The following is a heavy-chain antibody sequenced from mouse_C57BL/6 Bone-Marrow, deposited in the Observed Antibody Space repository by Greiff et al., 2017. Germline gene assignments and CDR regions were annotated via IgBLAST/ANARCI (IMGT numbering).Heavy chain of an antibody. Sequence: QVHVKQPGAELVKPGASVKMSCKASGYTFTSYWITWVKQRPGQGLEWIGDIYPGSGSTNYNEKFKSKATLTVDTSSSTAYMQLSSLTSEDSAVYYCARGVVDRDYWGQGTTLTVSS. CDR1: GYTFTSYW. D-gene: IGHD1-1*01. V-gene: IGHV1-55*01. J-gene: IGHJ2*01. CDR2: IYPGSGST. CDR3: ARGVVDRDY.